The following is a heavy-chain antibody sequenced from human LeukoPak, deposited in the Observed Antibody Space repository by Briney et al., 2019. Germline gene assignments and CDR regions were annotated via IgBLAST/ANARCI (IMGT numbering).Heavy chain of an antibody. J-gene: IGHJ4*02. D-gene: IGHD3-3*01. Sequence: GGSLRLSCGTSGLPFSSYSMNWVCQAPGKGLEWVSYISGTSNTIYYADSVKGRFTISRDNAKNSLYLQMNSLRDEDTAVYYCASGGSVFGVVILYYFDYWGQGTLVTVSS. CDR3: ASGGSVFGVVILYYFDY. V-gene: IGHV3-48*02. CDR2: ISGTSNTI. CDR1: GLPFSSYS.